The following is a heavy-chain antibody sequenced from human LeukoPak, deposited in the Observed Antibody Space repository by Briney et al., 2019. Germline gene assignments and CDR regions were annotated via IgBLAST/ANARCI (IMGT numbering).Heavy chain of an antibody. CDR1: GFTFSSYS. V-gene: IGHV3-48*01. J-gene: IGHJ4*02. CDR2: ISSSSSII. CDR3: ARGRQGDY. Sequence: GGSLGLSCAASGFTFSSYSMNWVRQAPGKGLEWVSHISSSSSIIYYADSVKGRFTISRDNAKDSLYLQMNSLRAEDTAVYYCARGRQGDYWGQGTLVTVSS.